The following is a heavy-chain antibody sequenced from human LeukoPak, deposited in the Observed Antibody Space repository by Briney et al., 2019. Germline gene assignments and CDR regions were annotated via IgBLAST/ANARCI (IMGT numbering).Heavy chain of an antibody. Sequence: GSLRLSCAASEFSLSSYTMNWVRQVPGKGLEWVANIKQDGSEKYYVDSVKGRFTISRDNAKNSLYLQMNSLRAEDTAVYYCARPGVRDDAFDIWGQGTMVTVSS. CDR1: EFSLSSYT. D-gene: IGHD3-10*01. CDR2: IKQDGSEK. CDR3: ARPGVRDDAFDI. J-gene: IGHJ3*02. V-gene: IGHV3-7*01.